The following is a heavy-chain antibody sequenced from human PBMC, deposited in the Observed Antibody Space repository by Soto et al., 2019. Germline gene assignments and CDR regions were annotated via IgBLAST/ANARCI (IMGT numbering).Heavy chain of an antibody. CDR2: IWYDGSNK. J-gene: IGHJ6*02. V-gene: IGHV3-33*01. D-gene: IGHD6-13*01. Sequence: GGSLRLSCAASGFTFSSYGMHWVRQAPGKGLEWVAVIWYDGSNKYYADSVKGRFTISRDNSKNTLYLQMNSLRAEDTAVYYCARSPVEDAAAVDYYYGMDVWGQGTTVTVSS. CDR1: GFTFSSYG. CDR3: ARSPVEDAAAVDYYYGMDV.